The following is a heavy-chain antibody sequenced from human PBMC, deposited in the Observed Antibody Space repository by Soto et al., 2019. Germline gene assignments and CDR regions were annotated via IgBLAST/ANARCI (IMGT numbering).Heavy chain of an antibody. CDR2: IIPILGIA. D-gene: IGHD5-12*01. V-gene: IGHV1-69*02. CDR1: GGTFSSYT. CDR3: ARQNSGYDYGW. Sequence: QVQLVQSGAEVKKPGSSVKVSCKASGGTFSSYTISWVRQAPGQGLEWMGRIIPILGIANYAQKFQGRVTITADKSTSTAYMELSSPRSEDTAVYYCARQNSGYDYGWWGQGTLVTVSS. J-gene: IGHJ4*02.